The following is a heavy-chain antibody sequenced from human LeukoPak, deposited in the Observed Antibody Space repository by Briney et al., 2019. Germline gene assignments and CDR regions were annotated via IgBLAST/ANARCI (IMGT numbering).Heavy chain of an antibody. CDR2: INQDGSGT. D-gene: IGHD2-21*01. Sequence: PGGSLRLSCAASGFTFSSYSMNWVRQAPGKGLEWVANINQDGSGTYYVDFVKGRFTISRDNAKKSLYLQMNSLRVEDTAIYYCAKDGDGEKFPFDHWGQGTLVTVSS. CDR3: AKDGDGEKFPFDH. J-gene: IGHJ4*02. V-gene: IGHV3-7*01. CDR1: GFTFSSYS.